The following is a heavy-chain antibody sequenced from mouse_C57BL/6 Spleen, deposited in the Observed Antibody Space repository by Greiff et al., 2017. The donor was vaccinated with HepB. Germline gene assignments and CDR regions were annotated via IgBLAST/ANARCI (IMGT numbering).Heavy chain of an antibody. CDR2: INPNNGGT. V-gene: IGHV1-26*01. CDR1: GYTFTDYY. CDR3: GRFYYDYSWFAY. D-gene: IGHD2-4*01. Sequence: EVQLQQSGPELVKPGASVKISCKASGYTFTDYYMNWVKQSHGKSLEWIGDINPNNGGTSYNQKFKGKATLTVDKSSSTAYMELRSLTSEDSAVYDCGRFYYDYSWFAYWGQGTLVTVSA. J-gene: IGHJ3*01.